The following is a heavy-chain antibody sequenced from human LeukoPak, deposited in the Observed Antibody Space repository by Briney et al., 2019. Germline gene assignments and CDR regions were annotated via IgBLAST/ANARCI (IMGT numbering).Heavy chain of an antibody. CDR2: ISSNGGST. Sequence: GSLRLSCAASGFTFSSYAMHWVRQAPGKGLEYVSGISSNGGSTYYANSVKGRFTISRDNSKNTLYLQMGSLRAEDMAVYYCARGQVGAINDAFDIWGQGTMVTVSS. V-gene: IGHV3-64*01. J-gene: IGHJ3*02. CDR3: ARGQVGAINDAFDI. CDR1: GFTFSSYA. D-gene: IGHD1-26*01.